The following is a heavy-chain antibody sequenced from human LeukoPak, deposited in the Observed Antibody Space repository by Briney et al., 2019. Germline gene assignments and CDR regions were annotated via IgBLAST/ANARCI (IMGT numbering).Heavy chain of an antibody. CDR1: GYTFTDYY. D-gene: IGHD3-10*01. CDR3: ARDYYGSKSSSFDP. CDR2: INPNSGGT. J-gene: IGHJ5*02. Sequence: GASVKVSCKASGYTFTDYYIHWVRQAPGQGLEWMGWINPNSGGTNYAQKFQGRVTMTRDTSVSTAYMELSRLRSDDTAVYYCARDYYGSKSSSFDPWGQGTLVTVSS. V-gene: IGHV1-2*02.